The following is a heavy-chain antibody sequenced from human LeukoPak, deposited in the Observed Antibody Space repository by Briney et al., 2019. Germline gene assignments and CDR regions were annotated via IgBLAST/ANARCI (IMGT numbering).Heavy chain of an antibody. CDR1: GGSISTYY. V-gene: IGHV4-59*01. J-gene: IGHJ4*02. CDR3: TRTDSSSAIDY. Sequence: SETLSLTCTVSGGSISTYYWSWIRQPPGKGLEWIGYIYYSGSANYNPSLKSRVTISVDTSKNQFSLKLSSVTAADTAVYYCTRTDSSSAIDYWGQGTLVAVSS. D-gene: IGHD6-6*01. CDR2: IYYSGSA.